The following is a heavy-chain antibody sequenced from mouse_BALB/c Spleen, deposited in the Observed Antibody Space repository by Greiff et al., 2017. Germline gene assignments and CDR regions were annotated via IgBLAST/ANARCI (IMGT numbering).Heavy chain of an antibody. J-gene: IGHJ4*01. Sequence: VQLQESGPGLVAPSQSLSITCTVSGFSLTSYDISWIRQPPGKGLEWLGVIWTGGGTNYNSAFMSRLSISKDNSKSQVFLKMNSLQTDDTAIYYCVREDGYYARDYWGQGTSVTVSS. V-gene: IGHV2-9-2*01. D-gene: IGHD2-3*01. CDR1: GFSLTSYD. CDR2: IWTGGGT. CDR3: VREDGYYARDY.